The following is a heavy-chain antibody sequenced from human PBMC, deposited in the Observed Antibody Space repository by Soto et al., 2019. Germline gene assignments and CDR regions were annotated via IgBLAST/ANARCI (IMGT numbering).Heavy chain of an antibody. CDR3: AKDKGVFNWATSYFDY. Sequence: LRLSCAASGFTFSNYAMHWVRQAPGKGLEWVALTSYDGNNEYYTDSVKGRFTISRDNSKNTLFLQMNSPRPEDTAVYYCAKDKGVFNWATSYFDYWGQGALVTVSS. J-gene: IGHJ4*02. CDR2: TSYDGNNE. D-gene: IGHD1-1*01. V-gene: IGHV3-30*18. CDR1: GFTFSNYA.